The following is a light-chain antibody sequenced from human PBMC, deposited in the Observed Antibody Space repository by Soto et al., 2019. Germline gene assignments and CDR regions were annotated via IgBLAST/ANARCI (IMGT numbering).Light chain of an antibody. CDR2: DVS. J-gene: IGLJ1*01. V-gene: IGLV2-11*01. Sequence: QSVLTQPRSVSGSPGQSVTISCTGTSSDVGAYNYVSWYQQHPGKAPKFMIYDVSKRPSGVPDRFSGSKSGNTASLTISGLQAEDEADYYCQSYDSSLSGSRVFGTGTKVTVL. CDR1: SSDVGAYNY. CDR3: QSYDSSLSGSRV.